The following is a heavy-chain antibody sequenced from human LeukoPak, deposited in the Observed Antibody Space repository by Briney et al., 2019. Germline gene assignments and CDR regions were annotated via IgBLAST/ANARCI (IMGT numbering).Heavy chain of an antibody. CDR3: ARGMSATSGYLELEY. J-gene: IGHJ4*02. CDR2: ISGSGGNT. CDR1: GFTFSRYA. Sequence: GGSLRLSCAASGFTFSRYAMSWVRQSPGKGLEWVSAISGSGGNTYSADSVKGRCTISRDNSLQTLFLHMNSLRAEDTAVYYCARGMSATSGYLELEYWGQGALVTVST. D-gene: IGHD3-22*01. V-gene: IGHV3-23*01.